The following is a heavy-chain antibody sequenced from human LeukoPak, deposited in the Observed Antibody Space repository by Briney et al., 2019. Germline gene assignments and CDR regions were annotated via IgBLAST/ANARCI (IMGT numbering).Heavy chain of an antibody. CDR1: GGSISSSSYY. CDR3: ARHMLAVAGTRFDY. CDR2: IYYSGST. V-gene: IGHV4-39*01. D-gene: IGHD6-19*01. Sequence: SETLSLTCTVSGGSISSSSYYWGWIRQPPGKGLEWIGSIYYSGSTYHNPSLKSRVTISVDTSKNQFSLKLSSVTAADTAVYYCARHMLAVAGTRFDYWGQGTLVTVSS. J-gene: IGHJ4*02.